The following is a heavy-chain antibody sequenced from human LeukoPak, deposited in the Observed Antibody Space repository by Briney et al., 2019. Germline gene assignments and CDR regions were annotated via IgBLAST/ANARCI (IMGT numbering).Heavy chain of an antibody. V-gene: IGHV3-23*01. CDR3: AKDSSGYSTA. CDR1: GFTFSSYA. CDR2: VSSNGGGT. D-gene: IGHD6-13*01. J-gene: IGHJ4*02. Sequence: GGSLRLSCAASGFTFSSYAMSWIRQAPGKGLEWVSHVSSNGGGTDYADSVKGRFTTSNDNSKSTVYLQMNSLRAEDTALYFCAKDSSGYSTAWGQGTPVTVSS.